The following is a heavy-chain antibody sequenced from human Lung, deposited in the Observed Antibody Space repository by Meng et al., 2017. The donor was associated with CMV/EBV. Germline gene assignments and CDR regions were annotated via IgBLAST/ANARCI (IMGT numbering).Heavy chain of an antibody. CDR3: ARALKLGTVAFDL. J-gene: IGHJ3*01. V-gene: IGHV1-2*02. Sequence: ASVXVSXKASGYLFPGYYIHWVRQAPGQNLEWVGWIFPNNGGTKYAQNFQGRVTMTRDTSISTAYLELSRLRSDDTVVYYCARALKLGTVAFDLWGQGTLVTVSS. CDR2: IFPNNGGT. CDR1: GYLFPGYY. D-gene: IGHD7-27*01.